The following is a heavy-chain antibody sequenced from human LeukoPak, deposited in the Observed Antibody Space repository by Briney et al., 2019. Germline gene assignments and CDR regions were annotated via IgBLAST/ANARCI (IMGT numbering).Heavy chain of an antibody. Sequence: GGSLRLSCAASGFTFSSYAMNWVRQAPGKGLEWVSVISGSGGSTYHADSVKGRFTISRDNSKNTLYLQMNSLRAEDTAVYYCARDGSVTTLHDYEGMDVWGQGTTVTVSS. D-gene: IGHD4-17*01. CDR2: ISGSGGST. V-gene: IGHV3-23*01. J-gene: IGHJ6*02. CDR1: GFTFSSYA. CDR3: ARDGSVTTLHDYEGMDV.